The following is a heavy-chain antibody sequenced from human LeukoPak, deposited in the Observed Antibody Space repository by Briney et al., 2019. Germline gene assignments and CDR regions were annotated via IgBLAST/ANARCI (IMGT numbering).Heavy chain of an antibody. D-gene: IGHD3-22*01. CDR1: GFTFRSYA. CDR2: ISSDGSYK. V-gene: IGHV3-30*04. J-gene: IGHJ4*02. CDR3: ARGLAYYYDSTAYFLDY. Sequence: GGSLRLSCAASGFTFRSYAIHWVRQAPGQGLEWVTIISSDGSYKNYADSVKGRFTISRDNSKNTLYLQMNSLRPEDTAVYYCARGLAYYYDSTAYFLDYWGRGTLVTVSS.